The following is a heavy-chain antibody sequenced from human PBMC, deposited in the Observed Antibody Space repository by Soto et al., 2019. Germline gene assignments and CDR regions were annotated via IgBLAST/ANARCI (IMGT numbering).Heavy chain of an antibody. CDR3: AMERGGGGY. Sequence: EVQLVESGGGLIQPGGSLRLSCAVSGFTVSNNYMSWVRQAPGKGLEGVSVIYSGGYTAYGDSVKGRFTISRDNSKNKLYLKRNSLGADDRAVFYWAMERGGGGYWGQGTLVTVSS. J-gene: IGHJ4*02. CDR2: IYSGGYT. V-gene: IGHV3-53*01. D-gene: IGHD1-26*01. CDR1: GFTVSNNY.